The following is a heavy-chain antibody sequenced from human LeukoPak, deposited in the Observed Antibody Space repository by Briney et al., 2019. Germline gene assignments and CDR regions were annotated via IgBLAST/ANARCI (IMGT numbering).Heavy chain of an antibody. Sequence: SETLSLTCTVSGGSISSYYWSWIRQPPGKGLEWIGYIYTSGSTNYNPSLKSRVTISVDTSKNQFSLKLSSVTAADTAVYYCASLSGSYIFDYWGQGTLVTVSS. D-gene: IGHD1-26*01. CDR1: GGSISSYY. CDR2: IYTSGST. CDR3: ASLSGSYIFDY. V-gene: IGHV4-4*09. J-gene: IGHJ4*02.